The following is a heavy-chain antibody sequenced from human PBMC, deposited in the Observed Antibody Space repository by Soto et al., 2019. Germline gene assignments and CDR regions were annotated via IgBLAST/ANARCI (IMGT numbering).Heavy chain of an antibody. V-gene: IGHV3-30*18. D-gene: IGHD3-16*02. CDR1: GFTFSSYA. J-gene: IGHJ4*02. Sequence: QVQLVESGGGMVQPGRSLRLSCVASGFTFSSYAMHWVRQAPGKGLEWVAIMSYDGNNQYYADSVKGRFTISRDNFKHTLYLQMNSLRAEDTAVYYCAKALGELSPESFDYWGQGILVTVSS. CDR2: MSYDGNNQ. CDR3: AKALGELSPESFDY.